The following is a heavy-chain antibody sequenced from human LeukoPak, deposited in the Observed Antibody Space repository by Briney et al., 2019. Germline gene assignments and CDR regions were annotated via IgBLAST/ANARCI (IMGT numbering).Heavy chain of an antibody. D-gene: IGHD5-18*01. Sequence: SETLFLTCTVSGGSISSYYWSWIRQPPGKGLEWIGYIYYSGSTNYNPSLKSRVTISVDTSKNQFSLKLSSVTAADTAVYYCARLRVISGRIQLRPNYYYYGMDVWGQGTTVTVSS. CDR1: GGSISSYY. CDR3: ARLRVISGRIQLRPNYYYYGMDV. V-gene: IGHV4-59*08. J-gene: IGHJ6*02. CDR2: IYYSGST.